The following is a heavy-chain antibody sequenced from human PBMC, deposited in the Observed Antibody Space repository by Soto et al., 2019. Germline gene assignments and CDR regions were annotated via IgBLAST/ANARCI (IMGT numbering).Heavy chain of an antibody. J-gene: IGHJ4*02. CDR2: INSDGSRI. CDR3: VSELATGR. CDR1: GFTFSRYW. Sequence: GGSLRLSCTAFGFTFSRYWMHWVRQAPGKGLVWVSRINSDGSRITYADSAKGRFTISRDNAKNTLYLQMNSLRDEDTAVYYCVSELATGRWGQGTLVTVSS. V-gene: IGHV3-74*01.